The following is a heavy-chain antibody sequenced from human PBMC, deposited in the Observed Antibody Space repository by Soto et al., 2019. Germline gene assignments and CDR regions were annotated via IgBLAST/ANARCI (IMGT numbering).Heavy chain of an antibody. CDR1: GFTFSSLA. CDR3: ARDLGGVPVAADLDY. J-gene: IGHJ4*02. Sequence: GGSLRLSCAASGFTFSSLAMSWVRQAPGKGLQWVSMITNGDGGGTYYADSVKGRFTISRDNAKNTFYLQMDNLRADDTAVYFCARDLGGVPVAADLDYWGQGTLVTVSS. V-gene: IGHV3-23*01. D-gene: IGHD3-10*01. CDR2: ITNGDGGGT.